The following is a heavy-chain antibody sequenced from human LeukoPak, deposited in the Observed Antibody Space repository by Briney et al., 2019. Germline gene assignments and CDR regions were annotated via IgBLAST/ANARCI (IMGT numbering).Heavy chain of an antibody. V-gene: IGHV3-7*01. CDR1: GLPFSKYW. J-gene: IGHJ3*02. CDR2: IKQDGSEK. Sequence: GGSLRLSCAASGLPFSKYWMTWVRQAPGKGLEWVASIKQDGSEKYYVDSVKGRFTISKDNAKNSLYLQMNSLRAEDTAVYYCARANFAFDIWGQGTMVTVSS. CDR3: ARANFAFDI. D-gene: IGHD2-8*01.